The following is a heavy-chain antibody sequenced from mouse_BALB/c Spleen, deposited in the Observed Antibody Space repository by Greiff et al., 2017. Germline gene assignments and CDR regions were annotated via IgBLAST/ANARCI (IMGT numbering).Heavy chain of an antibody. CDR3: ARTYGSSVDY. V-gene: IGHV3-6*02. D-gene: IGHD1-1*01. CDR2: ISYDGSN. CDR1: GYSITSGYY. J-gene: IGHJ2*01. Sequence: EVQLQESGPGLVKPSQSLSLTCSVTGYSITSGYYWNWIRQFPGNKLEWMGYISYDGSNNYNPSLKNRISITRDTSKNQFFLKLNSVTTEDTATYYCARTYGSSVDYWGQGTTLTVSS.